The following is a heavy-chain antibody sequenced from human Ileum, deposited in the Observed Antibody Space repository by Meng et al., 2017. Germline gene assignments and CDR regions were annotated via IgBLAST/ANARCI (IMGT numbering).Heavy chain of an antibody. CDR3: ARDYWGSLDY. CDR2: AANSFDPSP. J-gene: IGHJ4*02. Sequence: QVQLQESGPGLVRPPETLSRMCTVSGGSVSSAAYQWGWIRQPPGKGLEWIGYAANSFDPSPNYNPSLKSRVTISLDTPKNQFSLKLTSVTAADTAVYYCARDYWGSLDYWGQGILVTVSS. D-gene: IGHD7-27*01. V-gene: IGHV4-61*08. CDR1: GGSVSSAAYQ.